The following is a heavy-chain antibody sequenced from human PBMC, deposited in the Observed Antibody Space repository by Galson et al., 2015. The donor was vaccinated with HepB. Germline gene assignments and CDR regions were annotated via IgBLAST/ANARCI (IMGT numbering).Heavy chain of an antibody. CDR3: VKEGAWFGGDWFDP. V-gene: IGHV3-23*01. J-gene: IGHJ5*02. D-gene: IGHD3-16*01. Sequence: SLRLSCAGSGFIFRHHAMAWIRQAPGKGLEWVSGINGRGSTRSYSDAVKGRFSISSDNSKDTVFLQRDNLRPEDTAVYYCVKEGAWFGGDWFDPWGQGALVTVS. CDR1: GFIFRHHA. CDR2: INGRGSTR.